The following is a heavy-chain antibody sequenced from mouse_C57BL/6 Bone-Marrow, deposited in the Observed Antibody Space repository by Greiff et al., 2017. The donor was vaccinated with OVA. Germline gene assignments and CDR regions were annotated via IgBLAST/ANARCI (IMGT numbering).Heavy chain of an antibody. CDR1: GFTIKDYY. CDR2: IDPADGET. Sequence: VQLKESGAELVKPGASVKLSCTASGFTIKDYYMHWVKQRTEQGLEWIGRIDPADGETKYAPKFQGKATITADTSSNTAYLQLSSLTSEDTAVYYGARHDGSRYYVDYWGQGTTLTVSS. D-gene: IGHD1-1*01. CDR3: ARHDGSRYYVDY. J-gene: IGHJ2*01. V-gene: IGHV14-2*01.